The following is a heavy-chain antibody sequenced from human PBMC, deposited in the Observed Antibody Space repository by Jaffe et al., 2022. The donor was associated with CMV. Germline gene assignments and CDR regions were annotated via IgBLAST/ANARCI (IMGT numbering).Heavy chain of an antibody. D-gene: IGHD2-2*01. CDR1: GFTFGDYA. CDR3: TRGGGVVPAAMFYYYYYMDV. CDR2: IRSKAYGGTT. J-gene: IGHJ6*03. V-gene: IGHV3-49*04. Sequence: EVQLVESGGGLVQPGRSLRLSCTASGFTFGDYAMSWVRQAPGKGLEWVGFIRSKAYGGTTEYAASVKGRFTISRDDSKSIAYLQMNSLKTEDTAVYYCTRGGGVVPAAMFYYYYYMDVWGKGTTVTVSS.